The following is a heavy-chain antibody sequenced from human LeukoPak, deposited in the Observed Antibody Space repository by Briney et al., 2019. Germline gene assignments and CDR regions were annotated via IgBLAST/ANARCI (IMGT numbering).Heavy chain of an antibody. V-gene: IGHV4-39*07. CDR2: SYYSGST. D-gene: IGHD3-3*01. CDR1: GGSISSSSYY. J-gene: IGHJ4*02. Sequence: SETLSLTCTVSGGSISSSSYYWGWIRQPPGKGLEWIGNSYYSGSTYYNPSLKSRVTISVDTSKNQFSLKLSSVTAADTAVYYCARVGDFWSGYYSCYFDYWGQGTLVTVSS. CDR3: ARVGDFWSGYYSCYFDY.